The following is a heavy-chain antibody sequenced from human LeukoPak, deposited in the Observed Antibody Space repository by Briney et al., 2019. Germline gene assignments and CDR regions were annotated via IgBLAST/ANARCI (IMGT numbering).Heavy chain of an antibody. J-gene: IGHJ6*04. CDR1: GGSISSSNW. Sequence: SGTLSLTCAVSGGSISSSNWWGWVRQPPGKGLEWIGEIYHSGSTNYNPSLKSRVTISVDKSKNQFSLKLSSVTAADTAVYYCASRDSSGWPAYYYYGMDVWGKGTTVTVSS. V-gene: IGHV4-4*02. D-gene: IGHD6-19*01. CDR2: IYHSGST. CDR3: ASRDSSGWPAYYYYGMDV.